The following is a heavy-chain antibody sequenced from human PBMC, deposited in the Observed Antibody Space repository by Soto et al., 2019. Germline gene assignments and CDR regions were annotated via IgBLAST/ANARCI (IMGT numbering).Heavy chain of an antibody. CDR2: IYYSGST. V-gene: IGHV4-31*03. D-gene: IGHD3-22*01. CDR3: ARVFYDSSGYYSLDY. CDR1: GGSISSGGYY. J-gene: IGHJ4*02. Sequence: SETLSLTCTVSGGSISSGGYYWSWIRQHPGKGLEWIGYIYYSGSTYYNPSLKSRVTISVDTSKNQFSLKLSSVTAADTAVYYCARVFYDSSGYYSLDYWGQGTLVTVSS.